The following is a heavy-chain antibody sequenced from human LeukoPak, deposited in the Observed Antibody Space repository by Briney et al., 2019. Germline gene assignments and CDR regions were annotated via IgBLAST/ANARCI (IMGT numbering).Heavy chain of an antibody. V-gene: IGHV4-34*01. J-gene: IGHJ4*02. CDR3: ARLAVDIVVEP. CDR2: INHSGGT. D-gene: IGHD2-2*03. CDR1: GGSFSGYY. Sequence: SETLSPTCAVQGGSFSGYYWSWIRQPPGKGLEWIGEINHSGGTNYNRSLRSGVTISVDKTKHQFSLKQSSVTAADTAVYYCARLAVDIVVEPWGQGTLVTVSS.